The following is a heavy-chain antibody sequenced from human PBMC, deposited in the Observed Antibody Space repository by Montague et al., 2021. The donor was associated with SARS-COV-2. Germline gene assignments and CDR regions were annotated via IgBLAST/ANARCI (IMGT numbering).Heavy chain of an antibody. CDR2: IYYSGST. J-gene: IGHJ4*02. Sequence: SETLSLTCTVSGGSITSYYWSWIRQPPGKGLEWIGYIYYSGSTKYNPSLKSRVTISVDTSKNQFSLKLNSVTAADTAVYYCARVKRGDYYGLGVFVHFDYWGQGTLVTVSS. CDR1: GGSITSYY. D-gene: IGHD3-10*01. V-gene: IGHV4-59*01. CDR3: ARVKRGDYYGLGVFVHFDY.